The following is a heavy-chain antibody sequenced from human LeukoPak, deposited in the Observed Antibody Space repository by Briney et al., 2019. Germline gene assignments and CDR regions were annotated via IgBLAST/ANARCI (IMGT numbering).Heavy chain of an antibody. J-gene: IGHJ3*02. D-gene: IGHD3-10*01. CDR3: ATVMVRGRGDAFDI. V-gene: IGHV1-24*01. CDR1: GYTLNELS. Sequence: ASVKVSCKVSGYTLNELSMHWVRQAPGKGLEWMGGFDPEDGETIYAQKFQGRVTMTEDTSTDTAYMELSSLRSEDTAVYYCATVMVRGRGDAFDIWGQGTMVTVSS. CDR2: FDPEDGET.